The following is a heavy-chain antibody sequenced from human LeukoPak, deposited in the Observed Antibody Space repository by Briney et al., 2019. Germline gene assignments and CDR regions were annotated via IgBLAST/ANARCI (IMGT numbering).Heavy chain of an antibody. Sequence: GGSLRLSCGASGFTFSSYGMSWVRQAPGKGLEWVSAISGSGSSTYFADSVKGRFTISRDSSKNTLCLQMNSLRAEDTAVYYCAKQGRGLAAAYFDFWGQGTLVTVSS. CDR3: AKQGRGLAAAYFDF. J-gene: IGHJ4*02. D-gene: IGHD6-13*01. V-gene: IGHV3-23*01. CDR2: ISGSGSST. CDR1: GFTFSSYG.